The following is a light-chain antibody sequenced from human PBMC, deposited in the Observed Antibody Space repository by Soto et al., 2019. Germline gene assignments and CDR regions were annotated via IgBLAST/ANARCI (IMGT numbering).Light chain of an antibody. CDR3: QQFALSPWT. CDR1: QSVSSGY. CDR2: GTS. V-gene: IGKV3-20*01. Sequence: EIVLTQSPGTLSLSPGGRATLSCRARQSVSSGYLAWYQQKPGQAPRLLIYGTSNRATGIPDRFSGSGSGADFTLTVSRLEPEDFAVYYCQQFALSPWTFGQGTKVEIK. J-gene: IGKJ1*01.